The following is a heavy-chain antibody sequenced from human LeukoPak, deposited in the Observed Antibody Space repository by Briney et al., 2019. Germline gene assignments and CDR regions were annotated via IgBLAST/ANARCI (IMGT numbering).Heavy chain of an antibody. D-gene: IGHD3-9*01. CDR1: RFIFTSYY. J-gene: IGHJ4*02. V-gene: IGHV1-46*01. CDR3: ARDFDWIPTYYFDY. Sequence: ASVKVSCKTSRFIFTSYYMHWVRQAPGQGLEWMGIINPSGGSSSYAQKFQGRVTMTRDTSTSTVYMELSSLRSEDTAVYYCARDFDWIPTYYFDYWGQGTLVTVSS. CDR2: INPSGGSS.